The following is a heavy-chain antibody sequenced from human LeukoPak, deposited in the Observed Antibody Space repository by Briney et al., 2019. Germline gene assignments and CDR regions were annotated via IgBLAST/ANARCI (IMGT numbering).Heavy chain of an antibody. V-gene: IGHV3-21*01. D-gene: IGHD6-6*01. CDR3: ARRGGSSGGDFDY. CDR2: ISSSSSYI. CDR1: GFTFISYS. J-gene: IGHJ4*02. Sequence: GVSVRLFCAASGFTFISYSMICVRQAPGKGREWVSSISSSSSYIYYADAVKGRFTISRDNATNSLYLQMNSLRAEDTTVYYCARRGGSSGGDFDYWGQGTLVTVSS.